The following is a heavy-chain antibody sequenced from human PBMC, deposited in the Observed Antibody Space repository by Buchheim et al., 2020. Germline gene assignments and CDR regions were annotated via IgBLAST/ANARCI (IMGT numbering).Heavy chain of an antibody. CDR2: IWNDGSNH. CDR3: ARDHDFWRGLYHYYYGMDV. Sequence: QVQLVESGGGVVQPGRSLRLSCVASGFSFSNNGTSWFRQAPGKGLEWVAGIWNDGSNHHYAESVKGRFTVSRDNSKNTLDLQMNSLTVEDTGVYCCARDHDFWRGLYHYYYGMDVWGQGTT. J-gene: IGHJ6*02. D-gene: IGHD3-3*01. V-gene: IGHV3-33*01. CDR1: GFSFSNNG.